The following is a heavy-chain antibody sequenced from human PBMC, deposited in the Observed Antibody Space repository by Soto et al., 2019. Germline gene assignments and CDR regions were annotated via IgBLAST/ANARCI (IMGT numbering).Heavy chain of an antibody. V-gene: IGHV4-31*03. CDR1: GGSISSGGYY. D-gene: IGHD2-2*01. Sequence: PSETLSLTYTVSGGSISSGGYYWSWIRQHPGKGLEWIGYIYYSGSTYYNPSLKSRVTISVDTSKNQFSLKLSSVTAADTAVYYCAREARIVVVPAAMNRRAFDIWGQGTMVTVS. CDR2: IYYSGST. CDR3: AREARIVVVPAAMNRRAFDI. J-gene: IGHJ3*02.